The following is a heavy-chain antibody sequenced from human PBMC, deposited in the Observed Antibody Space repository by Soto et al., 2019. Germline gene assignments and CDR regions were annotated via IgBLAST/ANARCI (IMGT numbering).Heavy chain of an antibody. V-gene: IGHV4-59*02. CDR2: SYSNGTT. CDR3: AIYNWNDAYFEP. D-gene: IGHD1-20*01. J-gene: IGHJ5*02. Sequence: SETLFPTCSLSGYSVRSHCWSWIRQSPGKGLEWIGWSYSNGTTNYNPSLKSRVTISVDTSQNLFSLKLTSVTAADTAVYYCAIYNWNDAYFEPWGQGTLVTVSS. CDR1: GYSVRSHC.